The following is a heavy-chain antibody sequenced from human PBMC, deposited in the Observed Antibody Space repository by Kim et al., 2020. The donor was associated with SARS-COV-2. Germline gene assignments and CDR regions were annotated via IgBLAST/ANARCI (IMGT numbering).Heavy chain of an antibody. CDR2: TYYRSKWYN. V-gene: IGHV6-1*01. CDR3: ARFSTATSVAGLTLGRLYY. Sequence: SQTLSLTCAISGDSVSSNSAAWNWIRQSPSRGLEWLGRTYYRSKWYNDYAVSVKSRITINPDTSKNQFSLQLNSVTPEDTAVYYCARFSTATSVAGLTLGRLYYWGQGTLVTVSS. D-gene: IGHD6-19*01. CDR1: GDSVSSNSAA. J-gene: IGHJ4*02.